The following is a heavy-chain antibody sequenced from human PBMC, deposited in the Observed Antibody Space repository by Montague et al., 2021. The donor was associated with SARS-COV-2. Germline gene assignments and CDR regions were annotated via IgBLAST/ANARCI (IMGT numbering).Heavy chain of an antibody. V-gene: IGHV4-4*07. CDR2: IYTSGST. CDR3: AREGGITIFGVVIGSPYYYYMDV. D-gene: IGHD3-3*01. J-gene: IGHJ6*03. CDR1: GGSISSYY. Sequence: SETLSLTCTVSGGSISSYYWSWIRQPAGKGLEWIGRIYTSGSTNYNPSLKNRVTMSVDTPKNQFSLKLSSVTAADMAVYYCAREGGITIFGVVIGSPYYYYMDVWGKGTTVTVSS.